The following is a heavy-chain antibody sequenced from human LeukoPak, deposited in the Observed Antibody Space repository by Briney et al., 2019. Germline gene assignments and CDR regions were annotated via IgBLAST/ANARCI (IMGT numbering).Heavy chain of an antibody. Sequence: GGSLRLSCAASGFAFSSYNMNWVRQAPGKGLEYVSAISSGGAMTYYADSVKGRFTISRDDSKNTLYLQMGSLRAEDMAVYYCARVVSVYYDAFDLWGQGTMVTVSS. D-gene: IGHD2-21*02. J-gene: IGHJ3*01. CDR1: GFAFSSYN. V-gene: IGHV3-64*02. CDR2: ISSGGAMT. CDR3: ARVVSVYYDAFDL.